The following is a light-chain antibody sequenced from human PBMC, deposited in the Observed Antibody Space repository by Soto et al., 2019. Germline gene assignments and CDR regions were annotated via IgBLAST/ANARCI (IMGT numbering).Light chain of an antibody. Sequence: EIVLTQSPATLSLSPGERATLSCRASQSVNRNLAWYRQKPGQAPRLLIYDASNRATGIPARFSGSGSGTDFTLTISSLEPADFAVYYCQQRSNWPLTFGGGIKVEIK. CDR2: DAS. CDR3: QQRSNWPLT. CDR1: QSVNRN. V-gene: IGKV3-11*01. J-gene: IGKJ4*01.